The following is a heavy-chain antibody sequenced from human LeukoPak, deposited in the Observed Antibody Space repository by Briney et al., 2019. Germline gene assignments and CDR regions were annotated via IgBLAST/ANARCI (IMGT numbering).Heavy chain of an antibody. CDR3: ARRYSSSWYFDP. CDR2: MYYSGST. V-gene: IGHV4-59*01. D-gene: IGHD6-13*01. CDR1: GGSINSYY. Sequence: SETLSLTCTVSGGSINSYYWSWIRQPPGKGLEWIGYMYYSGSTNYNPSLKSRVTISVDTSKNQFSLKLSSVTAADTAVYYCARRYSSSWYFDPWGQGTLVTVSS. J-gene: IGHJ5*02.